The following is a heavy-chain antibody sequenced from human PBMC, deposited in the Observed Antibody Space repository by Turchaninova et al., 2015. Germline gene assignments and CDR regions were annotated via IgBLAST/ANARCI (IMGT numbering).Heavy chain of an antibody. CDR3: VRSTYYDFWSPDY. J-gene: IGHJ4*02. CDR1: GCPITNYTK. V-gene: IGHV4/OR15-8*01. Sequence: QVQLPESGPGLVKPSETVPLTRGVSGCPITNYTKWNCVRQPPGTGLECSGENYHTETTTYTPSLKSRITIAVDKSENQFSLKLNSVTAADTAVYYCVRSTYYDFWSPDYWGQGTLVTVHS. CDR2: NYHTETT. D-gene: IGHD3-3*01.